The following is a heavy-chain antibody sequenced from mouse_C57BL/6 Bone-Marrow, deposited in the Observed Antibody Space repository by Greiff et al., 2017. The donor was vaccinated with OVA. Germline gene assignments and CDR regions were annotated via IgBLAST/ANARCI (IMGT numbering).Heavy chain of an antibody. V-gene: IGHV7-3*01. CDR3: ASPSFAY. CDR2: IRNKANGYTT. J-gene: IGHJ3*01. Sequence: EVKLVESGGGLVQPGGSLSLSCAASGFTFTDYYMSWVRQPPGKALEWMGFIRNKANGYTTEYSASVNVRFTISRDNSQSILYLQMNALRAEDSATYYCASPSFAYWGQGTLVTVSA. CDR1: GFTFTDYY.